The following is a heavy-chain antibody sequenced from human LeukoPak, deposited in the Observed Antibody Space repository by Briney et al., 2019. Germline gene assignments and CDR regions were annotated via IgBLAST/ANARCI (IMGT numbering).Heavy chain of an antibody. CDR2: IKQDGSEK. J-gene: IGHJ3*02. Sequence: ETLSLTCTVSGVSISTYHWSWIRQPPGKGLEWVANIKQDGSEKYYVDSVKGRFTISRDNAKNSLYLQMNSLRAEDTAVYYCARVRPYPNDAFDIWGQGTMVTVSS. V-gene: IGHV3-7*01. CDR1: GVSISTYH. CDR3: ARVRPYPNDAFDI.